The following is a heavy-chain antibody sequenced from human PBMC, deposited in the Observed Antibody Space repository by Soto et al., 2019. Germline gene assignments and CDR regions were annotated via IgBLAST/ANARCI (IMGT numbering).Heavy chain of an antibody. D-gene: IGHD1-26*01. Sequence: EASVKVSCKASGGTFSSYTISWVRQAPGQGLEWMGRIIPILGIANYAQKFQGRVTITADKSTSTAYMELSSLRSEDTAVYYCARDWRSYLNWFDPWGQGTLVTVSS. J-gene: IGHJ5*02. CDR3: ARDWRSYLNWFDP. CDR1: GGTFSSYT. V-gene: IGHV1-69*04. CDR2: IIPILGIA.